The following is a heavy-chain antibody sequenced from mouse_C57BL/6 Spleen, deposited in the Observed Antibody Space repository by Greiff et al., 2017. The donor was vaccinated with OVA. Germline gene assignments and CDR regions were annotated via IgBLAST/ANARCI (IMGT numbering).Heavy chain of an antibody. CDR3: ARGDGSRDYAMDY. V-gene: IGHV1-22*01. CDR2: INPNNGGT. J-gene: IGHJ4*01. D-gene: IGHD2-3*01. Sequence: EVKLQESGPELVKPGASVKMSCKASGYTFTDYNMHWVKQSHGKSLEWIGYINPNNGGTSYNQKFKGKATLTVNKSSSTAYMELRSLTSEDSAVYYCARGDGSRDYAMDYWGQGTSVTVSS. CDR1: GYTFTDYN.